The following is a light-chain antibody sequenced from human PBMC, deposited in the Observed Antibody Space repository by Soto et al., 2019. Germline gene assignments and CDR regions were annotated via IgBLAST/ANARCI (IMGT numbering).Light chain of an antibody. Sequence: QSALTQPASMSGSPGQSITISCTGTSDDVGGHKYVSWYQQHPGKAPKLIIYDVSNRPSGVSNRFSGSKSGNTASLTISGLQAEDEADYYCSSYASSDTVIFGGGTKVTVL. CDR3: SSYASSDTVI. CDR2: DVS. J-gene: IGLJ2*01. CDR1: SDDVGGHKY. V-gene: IGLV2-14*03.